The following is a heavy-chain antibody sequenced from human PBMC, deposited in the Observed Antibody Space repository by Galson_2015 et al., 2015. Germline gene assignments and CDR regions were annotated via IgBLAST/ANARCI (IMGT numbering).Heavy chain of an antibody. CDR2: MNPKSGNT. CDR1: GYTFTNYD. D-gene: IGHD3-10*01. J-gene: IGHJ4*02. Sequence: SVKVSCKASGYTFTNYDINWVRQATGQGLEWMGWMNPKSGNTGSAQKFQGRLTMTRNTSISTAYMELSSLRSEDTAVYYCARTTYSDSDIYYAQYSVYWGQGALVTVSS. V-gene: IGHV1-8*01. CDR3: ARTTYSDSDIYYAQYSVY.